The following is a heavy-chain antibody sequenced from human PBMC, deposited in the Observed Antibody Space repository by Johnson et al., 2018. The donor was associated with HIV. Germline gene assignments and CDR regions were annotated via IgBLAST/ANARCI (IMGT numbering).Heavy chain of an antibody. CDR1: GFIFDDYG. V-gene: IGHV3-20*04. Sequence: VQLVESGGGVVRPGGSLKLSCAASGFIFDDYGMSWVRQAPGKGLEWVSGINWNGGSTSYGDSVKGRFTISRDNAKNSLYLQMNSLRAEDTAVYYCARDLGSSGYDAFDIWGQGTMVTVSS. J-gene: IGHJ3*02. CDR3: ARDLGSSGYDAFDI. CDR2: INWNGGST. D-gene: IGHD3-22*01.